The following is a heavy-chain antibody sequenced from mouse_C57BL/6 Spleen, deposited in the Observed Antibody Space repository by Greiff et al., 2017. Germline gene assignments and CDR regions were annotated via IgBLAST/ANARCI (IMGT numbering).Heavy chain of an antibody. CDR3: ARRGLQYYFDY. Sequence: QVQLQQPGAELVRPGSSVKLSCKASGYTFTSYWMHWVKQRPIRGLEWIGNIDPSDSETHYNQKFKDKATLTVDKSSSTAYMQLSSLTSEDSAVYYCARRGLQYYFDYWGQGTTLTVSS. CDR2: IDPSDSET. V-gene: IGHV1-52*01. D-gene: IGHD3-3*01. CDR1: GYTFTSYW. J-gene: IGHJ2*01.